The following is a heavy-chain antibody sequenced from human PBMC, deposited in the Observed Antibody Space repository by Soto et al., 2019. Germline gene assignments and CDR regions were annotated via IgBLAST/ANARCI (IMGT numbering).Heavy chain of an antibody. CDR1: GFTFRNYA. J-gene: IGHJ6*02. D-gene: IGHD3-16*01. Sequence: QVQLVESGGGVVQPGRSLTLSCAASGFTFRNYAMHCVRQAPGKGLEWVATISYDGDNKYYTDSVKGPFTISRDNSKNTLYLQMNSLRPEDTAVYYCARPWGQLSTYYYGMVTWGQGTTVTVSS. CDR3: ARPWGQLSTYYYGMVT. CDR2: ISYDGDNK. V-gene: IGHV3-30-3*01.